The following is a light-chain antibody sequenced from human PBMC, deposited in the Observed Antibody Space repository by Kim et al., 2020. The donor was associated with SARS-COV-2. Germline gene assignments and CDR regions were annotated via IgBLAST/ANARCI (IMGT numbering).Light chain of an antibody. CDR3: QQYASVPYT. Sequence: SESVGDRVTITCQASQGISKYLNWFQQKPGKAPEIVIYDVSNLEGGVPSRFSGSRSGTGFTFTIDSLQPEDLGTYFCQQYASVPYTFGQGTKLEI. J-gene: IGKJ2*01. CDR2: DVS. V-gene: IGKV1-33*01. CDR1: QGISKY.